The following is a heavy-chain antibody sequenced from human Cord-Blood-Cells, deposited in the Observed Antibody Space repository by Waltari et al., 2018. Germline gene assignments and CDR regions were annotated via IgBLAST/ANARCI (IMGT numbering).Heavy chain of an antibody. J-gene: IGHJ4*02. D-gene: IGHD1-26*01. CDR2: IYYSGGT. CDR1: GGSISSSSYY. CDR3: ARATISGSYCDY. Sequence: QLQLQESGPGLVKPSETLSLTCTVSGGSISSSSYYWGWIRQPPGKGLEWIGSIYYSGGTHSNPPLKSLVTMSVDTAKNQCSQKLSSVTAADTAVYYCARATISGSYCDYWGQGTLVTVSS. V-gene: IGHV4-39*01.